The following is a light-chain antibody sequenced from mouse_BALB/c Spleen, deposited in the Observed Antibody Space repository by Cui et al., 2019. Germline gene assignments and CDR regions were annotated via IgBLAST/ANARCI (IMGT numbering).Light chain of an antibody. CDR3: QRGQSYPRT. CDR1: QNINVW. V-gene: IGKV10-96*01. J-gene: IGKJ1*01. Sequence: DIQMNQSLSSLSASLGDTITITCHGSQNINVWLSWYQQKPGNIPKLLIYKASKLHTGVPARFSGSGSGTGFTITISSLQPEGIATYCCQRGQSYPRTFGGGTKLEIK. CDR2: KAS.